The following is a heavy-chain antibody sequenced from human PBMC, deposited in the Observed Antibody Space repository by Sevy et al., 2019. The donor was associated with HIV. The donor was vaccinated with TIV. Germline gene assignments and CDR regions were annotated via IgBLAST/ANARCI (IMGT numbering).Heavy chain of an antibody. J-gene: IGHJ6*02. V-gene: IGHV3-7*01. CDR1: GFTFSSYW. CDR2: IKQDGSEK. Sequence: GGSLRLSCAASGFTFSSYWMSWVRQAPGKGLEWVANIKQDGSEKYYVDSVKGRFTISRDNAKNSLYLQMNSLRAEDTAVYYCARGVADSKDYYYYGMDVWGQWTTVTVSS. CDR3: ARGVADSKDYYYYGMDV. D-gene: IGHD4-4*01.